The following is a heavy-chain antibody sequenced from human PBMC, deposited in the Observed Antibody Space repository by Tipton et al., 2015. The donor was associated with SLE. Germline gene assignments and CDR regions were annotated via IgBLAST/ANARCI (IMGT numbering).Heavy chain of an antibody. V-gene: IGHV4-4*07. CDR2: IYSSGYT. CDR1: GGSISGYY. Sequence: TLSLTCAVYGGSISGYYWSWIRQPAGKGLEWIGRIYSSGYTNYNPSLKSRATMSVDTSKNQFSLKVSSVTAADTAVYYCARDLWDPYGSGSIHYYGMDVWGQGTTVTVSS. CDR3: ARDLWDPYGSGSIHYYGMDV. D-gene: IGHD3-10*01. J-gene: IGHJ6*02.